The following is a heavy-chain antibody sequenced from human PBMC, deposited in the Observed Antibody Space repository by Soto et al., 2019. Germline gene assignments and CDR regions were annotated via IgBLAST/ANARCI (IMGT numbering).Heavy chain of an antibody. D-gene: IGHD2-2*01. CDR1: GYTFTSYD. J-gene: IGHJ6*03. CDR2: MNPNSGNT. V-gene: IGHV1-8*01. Sequence: ASVKVSCKASGYTFTSYDINWVRQATGQGLEWMGWMNPNSGNTGYAQKFQGRVTMTRNTSISTAYMELSSLRSEDTAVYYCARGNIVVVPAAPTYYMDVWGKGTTVTVSS. CDR3: ARGNIVVVPAAPTYYMDV.